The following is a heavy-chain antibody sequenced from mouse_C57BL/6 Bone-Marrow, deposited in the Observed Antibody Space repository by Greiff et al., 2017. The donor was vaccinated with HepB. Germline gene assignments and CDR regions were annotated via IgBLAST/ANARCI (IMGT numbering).Heavy chain of an antibody. V-gene: IGHV3-8*01. CDR1: GYSITSDY. CDR3: ARYTLEDYAMDY. J-gene: IGHJ4*01. Sequence: EVMLVESGPGLAKPSQTLSLTCSVTGYSITSDYWNWIQKFPGNKLEYMGYISYSGSTYYNPSLKSRISITRDKSKNQYYLQLKSVTTEDTATDYCARYTLEDYAMDYWGQGTSVTVSS. CDR2: ISYSGST.